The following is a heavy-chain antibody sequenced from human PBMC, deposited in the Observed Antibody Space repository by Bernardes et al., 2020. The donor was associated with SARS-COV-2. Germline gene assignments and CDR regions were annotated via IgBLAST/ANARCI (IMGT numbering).Heavy chain of an antibody. Sequence: LRLSCAASGFTFSDYYMSWIRQAPGKGLEWVSYISSSSSYTNYADSVKGRFTISRDNAKNSLYLQMNSLRAEDTAVYYCARDPYDYVWGSYRSYYYYYGMDVWGQGTTVTVSS. D-gene: IGHD3-16*02. J-gene: IGHJ6*02. CDR1: GFTFSDYY. CDR3: ARDPYDYVWGSYRSYYYYYGMDV. CDR2: ISSSSSYT. V-gene: IGHV3-11*06.